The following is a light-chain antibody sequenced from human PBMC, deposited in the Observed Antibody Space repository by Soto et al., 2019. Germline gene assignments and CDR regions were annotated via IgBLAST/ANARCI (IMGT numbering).Light chain of an antibody. CDR3: HQYGVSPVT. J-gene: IGKJ1*01. V-gene: IGKV3-20*01. CDR2: GAS. CDR1: QGVDNY. Sequence: EIVLTQSPGTLSLSPGERATLSCRASQGVDNYLAWYQQKPLQAPRLLIYGASSRATGIPDRFSGSGYGTDFTLPISRLEPEDFAVYYCHQYGVSPVTFGQGTTVEIK.